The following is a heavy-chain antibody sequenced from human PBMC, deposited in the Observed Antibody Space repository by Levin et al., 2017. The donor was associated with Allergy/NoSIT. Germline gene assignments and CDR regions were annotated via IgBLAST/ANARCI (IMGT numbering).Heavy chain of an antibody. CDR3: ASRPDNGDNVGLLLK. CDR1: GFTFNSYG. Sequence: GGSLRLSCAASGFTFNSYGMHWVRQAPGKGLEWVAVISSDGNHAYYGDSVRGRFIISRDNSKNTLYLEMNSLRGEDTAVYYCASRPDNGDNVGLLLKWGQGTLVTVSS. CDR2: ISSDGNHA. V-gene: IGHV3-30*03. D-gene: IGHD4-17*01. J-gene: IGHJ4*02.